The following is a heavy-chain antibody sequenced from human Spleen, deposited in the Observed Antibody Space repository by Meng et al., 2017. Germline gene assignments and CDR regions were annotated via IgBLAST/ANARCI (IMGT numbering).Heavy chain of an antibody. CDR1: GFTFSTYS. D-gene: IGHD2-15*01. CDR3: AEGSATLVY. J-gene: IGHJ4*02. Sequence: EVQLVESGGGLVKPGGSLRLSCAASGFTFSTYSMNWVRQAPGKGLEWVSSVSSSGNYIYYADSVKGRFTISRDNAKNSLFLQMNSLRAEDTAVYYCAEGSATLVYWGQGTLVTVSS. CDR2: VSSSGNYI. V-gene: IGHV3-21*01.